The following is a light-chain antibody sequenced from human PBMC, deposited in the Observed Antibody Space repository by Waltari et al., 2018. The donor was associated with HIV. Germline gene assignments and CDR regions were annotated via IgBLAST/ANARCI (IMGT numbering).Light chain of an antibody. J-gene: IGKJ1*01. CDR3: QQYDNLLWT. V-gene: IGKV1-33*01. CDR2: KGS. Sequence: DIQMTQSPSSLSASVGDRVTITCQASQDISNYLNWYQQKPGKAPKLLIYKGSNLETGVPSRFSGSGSGTDFTFTISSLQPEDIATYYCQQYDNLLWTFGQGTKVEIK. CDR1: QDISNY.